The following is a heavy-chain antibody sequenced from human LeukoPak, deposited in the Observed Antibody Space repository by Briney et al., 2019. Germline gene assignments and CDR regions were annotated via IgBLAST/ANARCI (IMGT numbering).Heavy chain of an antibody. J-gene: IGHJ5*01. CDR2: THHSGNT. Sequence: SETLSLTCAVSGGSISSSDWFRWFRQPPGKGLDWIGETHHSGNTHYNPSLKSRVTISVDKTMNQLSLHLTSVTAADTAVYYCARQPGYYADTWSQGTLVTVSS. CDR3: ARQPGYYADT. CDR1: GGSISSSDW. D-gene: IGHD2-15*01. V-gene: IGHV4-4*02.